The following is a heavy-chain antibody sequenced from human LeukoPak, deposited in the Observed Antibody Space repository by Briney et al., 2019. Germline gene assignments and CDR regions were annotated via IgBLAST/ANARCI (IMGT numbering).Heavy chain of an antibody. D-gene: IGHD3-10*01. V-gene: IGHV3-48*01. CDR1: GFTFSSYS. CDR2: ITSSSRTI. J-gene: IGHJ6*03. CDR3: ARGRNGSTYYYYYMDV. Sequence: GGSLRLSCAASGFTFSSYSMYWVRQAPGKGLEWVSYITSSSRTIYYADSVKGRCTISRDNAKNSLYLQMNSLRAEDTAVYYCARGRNGSTYYYYYMDVWGKGTTVTISS.